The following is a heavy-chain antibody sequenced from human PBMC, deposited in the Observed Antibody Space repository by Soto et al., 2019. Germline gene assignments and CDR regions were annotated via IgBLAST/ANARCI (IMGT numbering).Heavy chain of an antibody. CDR2: FDPEDGET. CDR3: ATDNLRSYYYDSSGYYS. V-gene: IGHV1-24*01. CDR1: GYTLTELS. J-gene: IGHJ4*02. Sequence: ASVKVSCKVAGYTLTELSMHWVRQAPGKGLEWMGGFDPEDGETIYAQKFQGRVTMTEDTSTDTAYMELSSLRSEDTAVYYCATDNLRSYYYDSSGYYSWGQGTLVTVSS. D-gene: IGHD3-22*01.